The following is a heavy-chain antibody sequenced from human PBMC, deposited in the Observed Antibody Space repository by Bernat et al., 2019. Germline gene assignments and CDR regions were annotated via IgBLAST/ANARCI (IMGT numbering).Heavy chain of an antibody. V-gene: IGHV3-49*04. Sequence: EVQLLESGGGLGQPGQSLRLSCTASGSRFTFGDYAMSWVRQAPGKGLEWVGFIRSKAYGGTTEYAASVRGRFSISRDDSKSIAYLQMNSLKTEDTAVYYCTRAVSSGWYGVIDYWGQGTLVTVSS. CDR2: IRSKAYGGTT. CDR3: TRAVSSGWYGVIDY. D-gene: IGHD6-19*01. CDR1: GSRFTFGDYA. J-gene: IGHJ4*02.